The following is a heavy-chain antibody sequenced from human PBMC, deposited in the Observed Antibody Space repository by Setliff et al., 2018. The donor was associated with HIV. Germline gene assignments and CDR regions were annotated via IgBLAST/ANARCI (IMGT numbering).Heavy chain of an antibody. Sequence: GASVKVSCKASGYTFTSYAIHWVRQAPGQRLEWMGWIHAGNGDTKYSQKFQGRVTITRDTSANTAYMEVSSLRSEDTAVYYCARSFDILTGDLDYWGQGTLVTVSS. V-gene: IGHV1-3*01. CDR2: IHAGNGDT. J-gene: IGHJ4*02. CDR1: GYTFTSYA. CDR3: ARSFDILTGDLDY. D-gene: IGHD3-9*01.